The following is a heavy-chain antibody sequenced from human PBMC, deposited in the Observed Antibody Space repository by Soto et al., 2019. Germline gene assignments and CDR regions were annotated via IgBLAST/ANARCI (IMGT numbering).Heavy chain of an antibody. CDR1: GFTFSTYW. CDR3: AIDPLIGTTDYGLDV. V-gene: IGHV3-74*03. D-gene: IGHD1-7*01. J-gene: IGHJ6*02. Sequence: EVQLVESGGGLVQPGGSLRLSCAASGFTFSTYWMHWVRQPPGKGLVWVSRINKYGSNTAYADSEKGRCTISRDNAQSTLYLQMNTLRAEDTVVYYCAIDPLIGTTDYGLDVWGQGTTVSVSS. CDR2: INKYGSNT.